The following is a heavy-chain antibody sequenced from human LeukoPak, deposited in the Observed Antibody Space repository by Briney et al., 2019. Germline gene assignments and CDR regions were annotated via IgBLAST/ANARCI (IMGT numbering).Heavy chain of an antibody. V-gene: IGHV3-7*01. D-gene: IGHD2-15*01. Sequence: PGGSLRLSCAASHFTFTTYWMSWVRQAPGKGLEWVANIKPDGSGKYYVDSVKGRFTISRDNAKNSLYLQMNSLRAEDTAMYYCAREFNSFLADCSGGQCLFMSWGQGVLVTVSS. CDR2: IKPDGSGK. CDR1: HFTFTTYW. J-gene: IGHJ4*02. CDR3: AREFNSFLADCSGGQCLFMS.